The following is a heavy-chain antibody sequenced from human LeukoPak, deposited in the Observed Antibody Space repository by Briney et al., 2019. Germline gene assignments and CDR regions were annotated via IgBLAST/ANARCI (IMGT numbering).Heavy chain of an antibody. J-gene: IGHJ4*02. V-gene: IGHV4-61*02. Sequence: SETLSLTCTVSGGSISSGNYYWSWVRQPAGKGLEWIERIYTSGSTNYNPSLKSRVTISVDTSKNQFSLKLSSVTAADTAVYYCASEGWAAAGTGYYDYWGQGTLVTVSS. D-gene: IGHD6-13*01. CDR1: GGSISSGNYY. CDR3: ASEGWAAAGTGYYDY. CDR2: IYTSGST.